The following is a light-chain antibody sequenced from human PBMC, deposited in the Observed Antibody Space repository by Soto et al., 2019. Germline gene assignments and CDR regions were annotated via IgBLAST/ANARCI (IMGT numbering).Light chain of an antibody. CDR2: DAS. CDR3: QQHSNWPPIT. Sequence: DNVLTQSPAPLSLSPGKRATLSCRASRSWSSHLAWYQQTPGKVPRLPSYDASNWAAAIPARFSGSGSGTDFTLTISSLEPEYFTVYYCQQHSNWPPITFGQGTRLEIK. V-gene: IGKV3-11*01. CDR1: RSWSSH. J-gene: IGKJ5*01.